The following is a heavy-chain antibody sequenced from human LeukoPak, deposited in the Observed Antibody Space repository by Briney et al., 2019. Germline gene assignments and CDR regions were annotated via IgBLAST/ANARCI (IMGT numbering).Heavy chain of an antibody. Sequence: SETLSLTCTVSGGSISSSSYYWGWIRQPPGKGLEWIGSIYYSGSTYYNPSLKSRVTISVDTSKNQFSLKLSSVTAADTAVYYCARQEYYFDYWGQGTLVTVSS. J-gene: IGHJ4*02. V-gene: IGHV4-39*01. D-gene: IGHD3-10*01. CDR3: ARQEYYFDY. CDR1: GGSISSSSYY. CDR2: IYYSGST.